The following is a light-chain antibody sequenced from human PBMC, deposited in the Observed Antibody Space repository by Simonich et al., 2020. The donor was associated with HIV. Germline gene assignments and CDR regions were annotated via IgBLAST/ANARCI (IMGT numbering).Light chain of an antibody. CDR1: QSVSSN. V-gene: IGKV3-15*01. CDR2: GAS. Sequence: EIVMTQSPATLSVSPGERATLSCRASQSVSSNLAWYQQKPGQAPRLLISGASTRATGIPARFSGSGSGTESTLTISSLEAEDFAVYYCQHRSNWPPTFGQGTKVEIK. CDR3: QHRSNWPPT. J-gene: IGKJ1*01.